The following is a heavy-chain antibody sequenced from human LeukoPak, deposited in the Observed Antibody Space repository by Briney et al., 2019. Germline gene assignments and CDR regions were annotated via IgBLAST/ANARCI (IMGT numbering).Heavy chain of an antibody. D-gene: IGHD6-6*01. Sequence: GGSLRLSCAASGFTFSSYGMHWVRQAPGKGLEWVAVISYDGSNKYYADSVKGRFTISRDNSKNTLYLQMNSLRAEDTAVYYCVSSPRAIRWYFDYWGQGTLVTVSS. CDR1: GFTFSSYG. CDR2: ISYDGSNK. J-gene: IGHJ4*02. V-gene: IGHV3-30*03. CDR3: VSSPRAIRWYFDY.